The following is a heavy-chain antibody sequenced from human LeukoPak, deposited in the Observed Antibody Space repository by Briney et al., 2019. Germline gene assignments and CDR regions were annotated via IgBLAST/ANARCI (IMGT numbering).Heavy chain of an antibody. CDR2: IYNDGTT. CDR1: GFTDRSNY. J-gene: IGHJ4*02. D-gene: IGHD1-1*01. CDR3: ATLVPGASYFDY. Sequence: GGSLRLSCAASGFTDRSNYVSWVRQAPGKGLEWVSVIYNDGTTYYADSVKGRFTISRDNSKNTLYLQMNSLRAEDTAVYYCATLVPGASYFDYWGQGTLVTVSS. V-gene: IGHV3-53*01.